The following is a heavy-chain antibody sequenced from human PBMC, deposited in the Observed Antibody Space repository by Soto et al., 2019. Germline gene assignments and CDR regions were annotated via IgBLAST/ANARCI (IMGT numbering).Heavy chain of an antibody. Sequence: EVQLVESGGGLVQPGGSLRLSCATSAFTFSSYWMSWVRQAPGKGLEWVANIKQDGSEIYYVDSVKGRFTISRDNAKDSLYLQMNSLRVEDTAIYYCARLNSDHNSDPFDCWGQGTLVTVSS. D-gene: IGHD1-20*01. J-gene: IGHJ4*02. CDR2: IKQDGSEI. V-gene: IGHV3-7*01. CDR1: AFTFSSYW. CDR3: ARLNSDHNSDPFDC.